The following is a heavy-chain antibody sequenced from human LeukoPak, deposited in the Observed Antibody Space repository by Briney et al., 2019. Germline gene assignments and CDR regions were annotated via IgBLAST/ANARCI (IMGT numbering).Heavy chain of an antibody. CDR2: INHTEST. J-gene: IGHJ6*03. CDR3: ARRVKVNFVGLFGEDNNYCYMDV. Sequence: SETLSLTCAVYGESFTTFYWGWIRHTPGKGLEWMGEINHTESTNYNPSLKSRVTISIDTSKNQFSLKLNSVTAADTAVYYCARRVKVNFVGLFGEDNNYCYMDVWGKGTTVTVSS. V-gene: IGHV4-34*01. CDR1: GESFTTFY. D-gene: IGHD3-10*02.